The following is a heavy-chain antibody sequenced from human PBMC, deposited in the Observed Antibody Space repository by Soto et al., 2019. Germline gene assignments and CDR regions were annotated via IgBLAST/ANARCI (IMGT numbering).Heavy chain of an antibody. J-gene: IGHJ4*02. CDR1: GGSISPYY. CDR2: IYASGSP. D-gene: IGHD3-3*01. Sequence: SETLSLTCTVSGGSISPYYWSWIRQPAGKGLEWIGRIYASGSPNYNPSLKGRVTMSVATSKNQFSLKLSSMTAADTAVYYCARGGMVIIPSATAFDYWGQGTLVTVSS. V-gene: IGHV4-4*07. CDR3: ARGGMVIIPSATAFDY.